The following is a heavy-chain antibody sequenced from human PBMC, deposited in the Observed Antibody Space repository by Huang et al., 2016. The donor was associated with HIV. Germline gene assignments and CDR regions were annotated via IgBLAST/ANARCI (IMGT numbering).Heavy chain of an antibody. D-gene: IGHD3-3*01. CDR1: GFTFSSYS. J-gene: IGHJ4*02. V-gene: IGHV3-21*01. CDR3: ARAVPTPNRFGVGGFDY. Sequence: EVQLVESGGGLVKPGGSLRLSCAASGFTFSSYSMNWGRQAPGKGLGGVAFISSSSSYIYYADSVKGRFTISRDNAKNSLYLQMNSLRAEDTAVYYCARAVPTPNRFGVGGFDYWGQGTLVTVSS. CDR2: ISSSSSYI.